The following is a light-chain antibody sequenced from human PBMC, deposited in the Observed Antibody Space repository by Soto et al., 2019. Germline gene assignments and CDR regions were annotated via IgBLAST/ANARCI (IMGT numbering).Light chain of an antibody. CDR1: QSVSGW. CDR2: DAS. Sequence: DIQMTQSPSTLSASVGDSVTITCRASQSVSGWLAWYQQKPGKAPKLLIYDASSLESGVPSRFSGSGSGTEFTLTINSLQPDDFATYYCQQANSFPLTFSGGTKVDIK. CDR3: QQANSFPLT. V-gene: IGKV1-5*01. J-gene: IGKJ4*01.